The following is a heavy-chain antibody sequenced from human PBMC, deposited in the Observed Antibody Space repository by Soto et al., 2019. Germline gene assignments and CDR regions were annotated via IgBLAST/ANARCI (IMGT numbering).Heavy chain of an antibody. J-gene: IGHJ4*02. CDR1: GFTFSSYG. CDR3: AKDLYGPDY. D-gene: IGHD3-10*01. Sequence: GGSLRLSCAASGFTFSSYGMHWVRQAPGKGLQWVAVISYDGSNKYYADSVKGRFTISRDNSKNTLYLQMNSLRAEDTAVYYCAKDLYGPDYWGQGTLVTVSS. V-gene: IGHV3-30*18. CDR2: ISYDGSNK.